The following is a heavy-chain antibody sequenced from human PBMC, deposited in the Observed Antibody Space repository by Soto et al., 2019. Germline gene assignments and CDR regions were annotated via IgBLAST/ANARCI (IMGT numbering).Heavy chain of an antibody. CDR1: GFTFSSYW. CDR2: INSDGSST. Sequence: EVQLVESGGGLVQPGGSLRLSCAASGFTFSSYWMHWVRQAPGKGLVWVSRINSDGSSTSYADSVKGRFTISRDNAKXXXXXXXXXXXXXXXXXYXCVRTSLVVAAATREDYWGQGTLVTVSX. V-gene: IGHV3-74*01. D-gene: IGHD2-15*01. CDR3: VRTSLVVAAATREDY. J-gene: IGHJ4*02.